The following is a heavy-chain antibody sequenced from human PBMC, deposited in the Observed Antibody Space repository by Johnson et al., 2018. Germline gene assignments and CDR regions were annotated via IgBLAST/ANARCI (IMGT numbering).Heavy chain of an antibody. Sequence: VQLVESGGGLVQPGRSLRLSCAASGFTFSSYRMNWVRQAPGKGLEWVANIKEDGSEKYFVDSVKGRFTISRDNSKTSLHLQMNSPRAEDTAVYYCAVWSPYNSLEYWGQGTLVTVSS. D-gene: IGHD5-24*01. CDR1: GFTFSSYR. CDR3: AVWSPYNSLEY. CDR2: IKEDGSEK. J-gene: IGHJ4*02. V-gene: IGHV3-7*01.